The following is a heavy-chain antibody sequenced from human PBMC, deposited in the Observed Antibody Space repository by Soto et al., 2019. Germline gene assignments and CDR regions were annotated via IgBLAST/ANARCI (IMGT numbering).Heavy chain of an antibody. J-gene: IGHJ4*02. CDR1: GGSISSGGYY. D-gene: IGHD3-22*01. CDR2: IYYSGST. V-gene: IGHV4-31*03. Sequence: PSETLSLTCTVSGGSISSGGYYWSWIRQHPGKGLEWIGYIYYSGSTYYNPSLKSRVTISVDTSKNQFSLKLSSVTAADTAVYYCARDVRSGYFFDYWGQVTLVTVSS. CDR3: ARDVRSGYFFDY.